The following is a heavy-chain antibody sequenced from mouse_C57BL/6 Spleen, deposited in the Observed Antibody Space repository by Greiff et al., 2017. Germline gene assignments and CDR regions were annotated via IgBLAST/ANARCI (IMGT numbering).Heavy chain of an antibody. V-gene: IGHV1-15*01. CDR1: GYTFTDYE. J-gene: IGHJ2*01. D-gene: IGHD4-1*02. CDR2: IDPETGGT. CDR3: TRVPNWVYYVDY. Sequence: QVQLQQSGAELVRPGASVTLSCKASGYTFTDYEMHWVKQTPVHGLEWIGAIDPETGGTAYNQKFKGKAILTADKSSSTAYMELRSLTSEDSAVYYCTRVPNWVYYVDYWGQGTTLTVSS.